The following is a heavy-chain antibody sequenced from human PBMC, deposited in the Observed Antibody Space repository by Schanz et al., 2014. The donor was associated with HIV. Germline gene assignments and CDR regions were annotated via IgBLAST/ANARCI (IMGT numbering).Heavy chain of an antibody. CDR3: ARRPKRWLDQVNSAGAFDV. D-gene: IGHD5-12*01. V-gene: IGHV4-34*01. J-gene: IGHJ3*01. CDR2: VSHSGSN. Sequence: QLYLQQWGSGLFKPAETLSLTCGVFGGSFSGYYWGWIRQSPEKGLEWIGEVSHSGSNNYNPSLRRGLTISLDTSKSQFSLKVKSVTAADTALYYCARRPKRWLDQVNSAGAFDVWGPGTLVTVSS. CDR1: GGSFSGYY.